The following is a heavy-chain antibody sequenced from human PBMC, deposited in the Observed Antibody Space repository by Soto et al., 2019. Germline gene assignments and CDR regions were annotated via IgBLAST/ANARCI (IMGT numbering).Heavy chain of an antibody. Sequence: PGGSLRLSCAASGFSFSSYGMHWVRQAPGKGLEWVAVIWYDGSNKYYADSVKGRFTISRDNSKNTLYLQMNSLRAEDTAVYYCAREAPYDTANYGMDVWGKGTTVTVSS. CDR2: IWYDGSNK. CDR1: GFSFSSYG. CDR3: AREAPYDTANYGMDV. J-gene: IGHJ6*04. V-gene: IGHV3-33*01. D-gene: IGHD3-22*01.